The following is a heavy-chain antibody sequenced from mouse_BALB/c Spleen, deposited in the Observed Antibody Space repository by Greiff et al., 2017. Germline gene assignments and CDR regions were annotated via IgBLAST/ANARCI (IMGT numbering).Heavy chain of an antibody. V-gene: IGHV5-17*02. CDR3: ARGDYDYDYAMDY. CDR2: ISSGSSTI. Sequence: EVQLQESGGGLVKPGGSRKLSCAASGFTFSSFGMHWDRQAPEKGLEWVAYISSGSSTIYYADTVKGRFTISRDNPKKTLFLQMTSLRSEDTSMYYCARGDYDYDYAMDYWGQGTSVTVSS. CDR1: GFTFSSFG. J-gene: IGHJ4*01. D-gene: IGHD2-4*01.